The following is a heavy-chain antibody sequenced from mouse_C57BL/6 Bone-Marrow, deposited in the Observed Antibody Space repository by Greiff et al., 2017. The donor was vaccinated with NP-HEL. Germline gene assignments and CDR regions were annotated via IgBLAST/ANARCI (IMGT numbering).Heavy chain of an antibody. CDR3: ARWGYYGSSYAYYYAMDY. CDR2: IYPGSGST. Sequence: VQLQQPGAELVKPGVSVKMSCKASGYTFTSYWITWVKQRPGQGLEWIGDIYPGSGSTNYNEKFKSKATLTVDTSSSTAYMQLSSLTSEDSAVYYCARWGYYGSSYAYYYAMDYWGQGTSVTVSS. V-gene: IGHV1-55*01. J-gene: IGHJ4*01. D-gene: IGHD1-1*01. CDR1: GYTFTSYW.